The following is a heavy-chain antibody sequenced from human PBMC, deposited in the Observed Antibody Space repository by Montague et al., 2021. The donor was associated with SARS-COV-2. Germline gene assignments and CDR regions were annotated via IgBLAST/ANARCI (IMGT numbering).Heavy chain of an antibody. CDR3: ASGRMVPYSSSWPTLYYYYGMDV. J-gene: IGHJ6*02. D-gene: IGHD6-13*01. Sequence: CAISGDSVSINSAAWNWIRQSPSRGLEWLGRTYYRSKWYNDYAVSVKSRITINPDTSKNQFSLQLNSVTPEDTAVYYCASGRMVPYSSSWPTLYYYYGMDVWGQGTTVTVSS. CDR2: TYYRSKWYN. CDR1: GDSVSINSAA. V-gene: IGHV6-1*01.